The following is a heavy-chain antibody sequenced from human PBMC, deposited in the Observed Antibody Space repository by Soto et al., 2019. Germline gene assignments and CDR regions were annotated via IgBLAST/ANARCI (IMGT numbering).Heavy chain of an antibody. J-gene: IGHJ4*02. CDR2: IYYSGST. V-gene: IGHV4-59*01. CDR3: ARERDTTGTTLFDY. Sequence: QVQLQESGPGLVKPSETLSLTCTVSGGSISRYYWSWSRQPPGKGLEWIGHIYYSGSTNYNPSLKSRVTISVDTSKNQFSLKLSCVTAADTAVYYCARERDTTGTTLFDYWGQGTLVTVSS. D-gene: IGHD1-1*01. CDR1: GGSISRYY.